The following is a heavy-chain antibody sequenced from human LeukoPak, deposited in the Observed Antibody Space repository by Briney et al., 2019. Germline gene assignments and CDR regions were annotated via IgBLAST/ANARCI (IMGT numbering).Heavy chain of an antibody. CDR1: GGSISSYY. D-gene: IGHD2-2*01. CDR2: IYYSGST. CDR3: ARRRDIVVVPAAMRSGGGYYFDY. V-gene: IGHV4-39*07. J-gene: IGHJ4*02. Sequence: PSETLSLTCSVSGGSISSYYWGWIRQPPGKGLEWIGSIYYSGSTYYNPSLKSRVTISVDTSKNQFSLKLSSVTAADTAVYYCARRRDIVVVPAAMRSGGGYYFDYWGQGTLVTVSS.